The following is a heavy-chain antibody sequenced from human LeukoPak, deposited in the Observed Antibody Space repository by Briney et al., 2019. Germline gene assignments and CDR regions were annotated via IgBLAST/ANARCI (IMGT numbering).Heavy chain of an antibody. CDR3: ARGPPTVTRKRQQRTFLDYFQH. J-gene: IGHJ1*01. V-gene: IGHV4-34*01. CDR1: GGSFSGYY. D-gene: IGHD4-17*01. Sequence: SETLSLTCAVYGGSFSGYYWSWIRQPPGKGLEWIGEINHSGSTNYNPSLKSRVTISVDTSKNQFSLKLSSVTAADTAVYYCARGPPTVTRKRQQRTFLDYFQHWGQGTLVTVSS. CDR2: INHSGST.